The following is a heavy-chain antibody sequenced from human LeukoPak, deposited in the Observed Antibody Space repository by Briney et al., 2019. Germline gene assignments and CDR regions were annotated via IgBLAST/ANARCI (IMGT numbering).Heavy chain of an antibody. J-gene: IGHJ4*02. Sequence: PSETLSLTCTVSGGSISRYFWSCMRQPPGEGLEWVGYIYYSGSTNYNPSLKSRVTISVDTPKNQFSLKLSSVTAADTAVYYCARIRDYYDSSGLFDYWGQGTLVTVSS. CDR1: GGSISRYF. D-gene: IGHD3-22*01. CDR2: IYYSGST. V-gene: IGHV4-59*01. CDR3: ARIRDYYDSSGLFDY.